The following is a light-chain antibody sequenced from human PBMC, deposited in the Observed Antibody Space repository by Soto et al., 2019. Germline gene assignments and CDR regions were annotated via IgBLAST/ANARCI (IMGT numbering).Light chain of an antibody. CDR3: QQYDYLWA. J-gene: IGKJ1*01. Sequence: EIVMTQSPATLSVSPGERATLSCRASQSISSSLAWYQQKAGQAPRLLIYGASTRATGVPARFSGSGSGTDFTLTISSLQSEDFAVYYCQQYDYLWAFGQWTKVEIK. CDR1: QSISSS. CDR2: GAS. V-gene: IGKV3-15*01.